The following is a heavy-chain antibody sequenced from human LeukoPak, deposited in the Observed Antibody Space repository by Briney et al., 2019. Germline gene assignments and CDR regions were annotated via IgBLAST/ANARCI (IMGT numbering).Heavy chain of an antibody. V-gene: IGHV3-21*01. CDR1: GFTFSSYS. Sequence: KPGGSLRLSCAASGFTFSSYSMNWVRQAPGKGLEWVSSISSSSSYIYYADSVKGRFTTSRDNAKNSLYLQMNSLRAEDTAVYYCARGQRWLQSVPAFDIWGQGTMVTASS. D-gene: IGHD5-24*01. CDR2: ISSSSSYI. J-gene: IGHJ3*02. CDR3: ARGQRWLQSVPAFDI.